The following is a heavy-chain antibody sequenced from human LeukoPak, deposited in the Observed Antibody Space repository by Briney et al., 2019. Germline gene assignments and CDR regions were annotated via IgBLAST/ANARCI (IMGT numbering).Heavy chain of an antibody. CDR1: GGSISSSSYY. Sequence: SETLSLTCTVSGGSISSSSYYWGWIRQPPGKGLEWIGSIYYSGSTYYNPSLKSRVTISVDTSKNQFSLKLSSVTAADTAVYYCARGGSSGYYYGMDVWGQGTTVTVSS. V-gene: IGHV4-39*01. J-gene: IGHJ6*02. CDR2: IYYSGST. CDR3: ARGGSSGYYYGMDV. D-gene: IGHD6-19*01.